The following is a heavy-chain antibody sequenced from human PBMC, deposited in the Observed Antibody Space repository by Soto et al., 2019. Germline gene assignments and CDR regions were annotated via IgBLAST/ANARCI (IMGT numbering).Heavy chain of an antibody. CDR2: INPNSGGT. V-gene: IGHV1-2*02. CDR1: GYTFSDYY. J-gene: IGHJ4*02. CDR3: AREQATAKPEGVDF. D-gene: IGHD2-2*01. Sequence: ASVKVSCKASGYTFSDYYIHWVRQAPGQGLEWMGWINPNSGGTKYAPKFQGGVTMTRDTSITTAYMELSRLRSGDTAVYYCAREQATAKPEGVDFWGQGTLVTVYS.